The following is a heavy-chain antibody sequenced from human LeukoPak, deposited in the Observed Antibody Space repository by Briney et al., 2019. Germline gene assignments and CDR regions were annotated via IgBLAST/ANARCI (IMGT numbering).Heavy chain of an antibody. Sequence: GGSLRLSCAASGFTFSSYGMHWVRQAPGKGLEWVAVIWYDGSNKYYADSVKGRFTISRDNFKNTLYLQMNSLRAEDTAVYYCARDRGSYWDGGNDYWGQGTLVTVSS. V-gene: IGHV3-33*01. CDR2: IWYDGSNK. J-gene: IGHJ4*02. CDR3: ARDRGSYWDGGNDY. CDR1: GFTFSSYG. D-gene: IGHD1-26*01.